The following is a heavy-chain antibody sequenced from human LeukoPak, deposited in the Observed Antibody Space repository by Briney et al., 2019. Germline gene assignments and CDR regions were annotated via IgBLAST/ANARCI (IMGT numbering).Heavy chain of an antibody. CDR2: ISSSGST. Sequence: SETLSLTCTVSGDSISSGDYYWSWIRQPAGKGLEWIGRISSSGSTNYNPSLKSRVTISVDTSKNQFSLKLSSVTAADTAVYYCAIGHYDSSGYYSTWGQGTLVTVSS. J-gene: IGHJ5*02. CDR3: AIGHYDSSGYYST. V-gene: IGHV4-61*02. D-gene: IGHD3-22*01. CDR1: GDSISSGDYY.